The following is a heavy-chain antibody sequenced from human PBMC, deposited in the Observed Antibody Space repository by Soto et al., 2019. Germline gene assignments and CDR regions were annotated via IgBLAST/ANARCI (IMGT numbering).Heavy chain of an antibody. CDR1: GGSISSGTYY. CDR3: ARDSDYCTGGSCYGNFNF. J-gene: IGHJ4*02. CDR2: ISHSGRT. Sequence: QVQLQESSPGLVKPSQTLSLTCTVSGGSISSGTYYWPWVRQRPGEGLEWIGFISHSGRTYYNPSLKSPADISVDTSENQVSLRLSSVTAADTAVYFCARDSDYCTGGSCYGNFNFWGQGTLVTVSS. D-gene: IGHD2-15*01. V-gene: IGHV4-31*01.